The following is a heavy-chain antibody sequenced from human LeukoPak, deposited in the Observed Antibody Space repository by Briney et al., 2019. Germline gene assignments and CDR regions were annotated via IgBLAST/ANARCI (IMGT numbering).Heavy chain of an antibody. V-gene: IGHV3-20*04. Sequence: GGSLRLSCTASGFTFGDYAMSWVRQAPGKGLEWVSGINWNGGSTRYADSVKGRFTISRDNAKNSLYLQMTSLRAEDTALYYCSRGYSYGRNWYFDLWGRGTLVTVSS. CDR2: INWNGGST. D-gene: IGHD5-18*01. CDR3: SRGYSYGRNWYFDL. CDR1: GFTFGDYA. J-gene: IGHJ2*01.